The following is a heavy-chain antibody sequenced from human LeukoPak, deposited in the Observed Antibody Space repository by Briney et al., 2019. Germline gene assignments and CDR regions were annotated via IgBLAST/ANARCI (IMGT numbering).Heavy chain of an antibody. CDR2: IYYSGSP. V-gene: IGHV4-34*01. CDR1: GGSFSGYY. CDR3: ARLLHDSRGYYYFDY. Sequence: PSETLSLTCAVYGGSFSGYYRSWIRQPPGEGLEWLGSIYYSGSPYDNPSLKSRVTISVDTSKNQFSLKLSSVTAADTAVYYCARLLHDSRGYYYFDYWGPGTLVTVSS. D-gene: IGHD3-22*01. J-gene: IGHJ4*02.